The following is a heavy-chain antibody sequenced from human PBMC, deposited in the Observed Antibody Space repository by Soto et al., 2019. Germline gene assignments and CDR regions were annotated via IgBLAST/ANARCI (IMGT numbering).Heavy chain of an antibody. CDR3: AKDPSFIGVAGPFEY. V-gene: IGHV3-23*01. J-gene: IGHJ4*02. Sequence: PGGSLRLSCAASGFTFSSYAISWVRQAPGKGLEWVSTISGNGGSTYYADSVKGRFTISRDHSKNTLYLQMNSLRAVHTAVYYCAKDPSFIGVAGPFEYWGQGTLVTVSS. D-gene: IGHD6-19*01. CDR1: GFTFSSYA. CDR2: ISGNGGST.